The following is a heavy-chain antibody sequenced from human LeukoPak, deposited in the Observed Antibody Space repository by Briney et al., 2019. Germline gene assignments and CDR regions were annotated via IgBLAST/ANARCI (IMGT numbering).Heavy chain of an antibody. Sequence: SETLSLTCTVSGGSISSYYWSWIRQPPGKGLEWIGYIYYSGSTNYNPSLKSRVTISVDTSKNQFSLKLSSVTAADTAVYYCARQIHDSSGYYSAYYYGMDVWGQGTTVTVSS. CDR1: GGSISSYY. D-gene: IGHD3-22*01. CDR3: ARQIHDSSGYYSAYYYGMDV. J-gene: IGHJ6*02. CDR2: IYYSGST. V-gene: IGHV4-59*08.